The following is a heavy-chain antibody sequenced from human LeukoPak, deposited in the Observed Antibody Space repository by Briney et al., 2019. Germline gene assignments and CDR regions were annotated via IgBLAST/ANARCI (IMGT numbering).Heavy chain of an antibody. CDR2: INQDGSDQ. D-gene: IGHD2-2*02. V-gene: IGHV3-7*01. Sequence: GGTLRLSCAASGFTFSGYGMSWVRQAPGKGLEWVANINQDGSDQFYVDSVRGRFTISRDNAKNSLYLQMNSLRGDDTAVYFCARIYLRHFDYWAQGTLVTVSS. CDR1: GFTFSGYG. J-gene: IGHJ4*02. CDR3: ARIYLRHFDY.